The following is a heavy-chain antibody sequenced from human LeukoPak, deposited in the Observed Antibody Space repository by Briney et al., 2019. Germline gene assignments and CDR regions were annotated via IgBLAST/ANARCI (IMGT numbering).Heavy chain of an antibody. CDR2: ISTSGESA. CDR1: GFTFSSYA. D-gene: IGHD3-22*01. J-gene: IGHJ4*02. CDR3: AKDRGSGYHYFDY. Sequence: PGGSLRLSCPVSGFTFSSYAMSWVRQDPGRGLEWVSVISTSGESAYYADSVKGRFTISRDNSKNTLYLQMNSLRAEDTAVYYCAKDRGSGYHYFDYWGQGTLVTVSS. V-gene: IGHV3-23*01.